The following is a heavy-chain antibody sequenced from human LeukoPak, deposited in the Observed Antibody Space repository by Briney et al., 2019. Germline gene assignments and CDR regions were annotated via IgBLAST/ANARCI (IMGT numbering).Heavy chain of an antibody. D-gene: IGHD1-1*01. CDR3: AGDKETTGNGRPNWFDP. CDR1: GYSISSGYY. J-gene: IGHJ5*02. CDR2: IFQRGYS. Sequence: SETLSLTCAVPGYSISSGYYWGWIRQPPGKGLQWIGSIFQRGYSYYNPSLKSRVTISVDTSRNQFSLKLSSVTAADTAVYSCAGDKETTGNGRPNWFDPWGQGTLVTVSS. V-gene: IGHV4-38-2*01.